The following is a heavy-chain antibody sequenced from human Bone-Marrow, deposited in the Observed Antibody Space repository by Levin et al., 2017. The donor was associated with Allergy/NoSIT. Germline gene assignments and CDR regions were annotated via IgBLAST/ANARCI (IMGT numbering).Heavy chain of an antibody. Sequence: GESLKISCDASGFALNSNTMAWVRQTPGKGLEWVSSINGDSSDISYADSVKGRFTISRDNAKNSLYLQMDSLRPEDTAVYFCTRVYSTKTFGMVLDRSFDSWGQGTLVTVSS. CDR2: INGDSSDI. D-gene: IGHD4-11*01. V-gene: IGHV3-21*01. J-gene: IGHJ5*01. CDR1: GFALNSNT. CDR3: TRVYSTKTFGMVLDRSFDS.